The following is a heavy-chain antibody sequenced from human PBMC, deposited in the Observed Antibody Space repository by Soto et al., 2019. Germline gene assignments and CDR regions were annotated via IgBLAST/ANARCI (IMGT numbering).Heavy chain of an antibody. Sequence: QVQLVESGGGVVQPGRSLRLSCAASGFTFSSYAMHWVRQAPGKGLEWVAVISYDGSNKYYADSVKGRFTISRDNSKNTLYLQMNSLRAEDTAVCYCARAYSNWGIFFFDYWGQGTLVTVSS. CDR2: ISYDGSNK. CDR3: ARAYSNWGIFFFDY. V-gene: IGHV3-30-3*01. CDR1: GFTFSSYA. D-gene: IGHD4-4*01. J-gene: IGHJ4*02.